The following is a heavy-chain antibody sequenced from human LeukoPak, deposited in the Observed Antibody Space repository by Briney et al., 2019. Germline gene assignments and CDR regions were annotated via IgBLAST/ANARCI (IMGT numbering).Heavy chain of an antibody. J-gene: IGHJ4*02. CDR2: ISSSSSYI. D-gene: IGHD5-18*01. V-gene: IGHV3-21*01. CDR1: GFTFSSYS. Sequence: GGSLRLSCAASGFTFSSYSMNWVRQAPGKGLEWVSSISSSSSYIYYADSVKGRFTISRDNAKNSLYLQMNSLRAEDTAVCYCARVPNTAGFYFDYWGQGTLVTVSS. CDR3: ARVPNTAGFYFDY.